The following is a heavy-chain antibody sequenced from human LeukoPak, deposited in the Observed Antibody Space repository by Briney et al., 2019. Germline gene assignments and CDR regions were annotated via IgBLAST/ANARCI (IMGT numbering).Heavy chain of an antibody. CDR3: ATYFYGEYGSYYFDY. CDR1: GGSISSSNW. Sequence: SETLSLTCAVSGGSISSSNWWSWARQPPGKGLEWIGEIYHSGTTNYNPSLKSRVTMSVDKSKNQFSLKLTSVTAADTAVYYCATYFYGEYGSYYFDYWGQGALVTVSS. D-gene: IGHD4-17*01. J-gene: IGHJ4*02. V-gene: IGHV4-4*02. CDR2: IYHSGTT.